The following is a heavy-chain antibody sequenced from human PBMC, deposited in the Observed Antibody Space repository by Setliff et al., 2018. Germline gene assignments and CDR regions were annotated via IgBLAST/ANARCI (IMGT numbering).Heavy chain of an antibody. D-gene: IGHD6-19*01. CDR3: ARYRAVAGAYYFDF. CDR1: VYSISRDCH. CDR2: IYYSGNT. J-gene: IGHJ4*02. Sequence: SETLSLTCAVSVYSISRDCHWGWIRQPPGKGLEWIGSIYYSGNTYYNASLKGRVTISGDTSKNQFSLKLTAVTAADTAIYYCARYRAVAGAYYFDFWGQGTLVTVSS. V-gene: IGHV4-38-2*01.